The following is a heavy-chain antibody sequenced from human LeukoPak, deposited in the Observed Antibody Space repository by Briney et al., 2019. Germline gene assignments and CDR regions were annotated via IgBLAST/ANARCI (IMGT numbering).Heavy chain of an antibody. J-gene: IGHJ4*02. Sequence: ASVKVSCKASGYTFTSYGISWVRQAPGQGLEWMGWISAYNGNTNYAQKLQGRVTMTTGTSTSTAYMELRSLRSEDTAVYYCARDSGRGVAGNLDYWGQGTLVTVSS. D-gene: IGHD6-19*01. CDR3: ARDSGRGVAGNLDY. V-gene: IGHV1-18*01. CDR2: ISAYNGNT. CDR1: GYTFTSYG.